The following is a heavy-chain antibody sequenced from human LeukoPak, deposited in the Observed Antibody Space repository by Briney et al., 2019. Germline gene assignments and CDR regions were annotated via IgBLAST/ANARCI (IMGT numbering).Heavy chain of an antibody. Sequence: SQTLSLTCTVSGGSFSSGDYYWSWLRQPPGTGREGVRYIYYSGSTYYNPSRKSRVTISVDTSKDQFSLKLSSVTAADTAVYYCARRNMLEYCSGGSCYPDYYYGMDVWGKGTTVTVSS. D-gene: IGHD2-15*01. CDR1: GGSFSSGDYY. CDR3: ARRNMLEYCSGGSCYPDYYYGMDV. CDR2: IYYSGST. V-gene: IGHV4-30-4*01. J-gene: IGHJ6*04.